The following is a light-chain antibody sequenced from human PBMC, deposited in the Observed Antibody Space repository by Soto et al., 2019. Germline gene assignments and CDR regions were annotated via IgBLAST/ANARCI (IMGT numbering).Light chain of an antibody. CDR3: QAWDSPMVV. CDR2: QDS. V-gene: IGLV3-1*01. Sequence: SYELTQPPSVSVSPGQTASITCPGDKLGDKYACWYQQKPGQSPVLVIYQDSKRPSGIPERFSGSNSGNTATLTISGTQAMDEADYYCQAWDSPMVVFGGGTKLTVL. J-gene: IGLJ2*01. CDR1: KLGDKY.